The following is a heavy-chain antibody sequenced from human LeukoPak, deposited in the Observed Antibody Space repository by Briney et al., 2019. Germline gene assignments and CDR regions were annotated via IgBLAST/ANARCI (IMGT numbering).Heavy chain of an antibody. D-gene: IGHD3-10*02. V-gene: IGHV3-7*01. CDR3: ARDSLLCTPRD. J-gene: IGHJ4*02. Sequence: GGSLRPSCAASGFTFSSDWMSWVRQAPGKGLEWVANIKQDGGEKYYVDSVKGRFTISRDNAKNSLYLQMNSLRAEDTAVYYCARDSLLCTPRDWGQGTLVTVSS. CDR2: IKQDGGEK. CDR1: GFTFSSDW.